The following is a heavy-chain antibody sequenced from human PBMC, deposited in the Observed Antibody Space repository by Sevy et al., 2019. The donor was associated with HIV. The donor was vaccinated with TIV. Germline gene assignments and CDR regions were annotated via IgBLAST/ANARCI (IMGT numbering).Heavy chain of an antibody. J-gene: IGHJ4*02. CDR1: GFTFDDFA. D-gene: IGHD6-19*01. CDR3: AKDIGATGIAVVAN. V-gene: IGHV3-9*01. CDR2: LNWDSGSV. Sequence: GGSLRLSCAASGFTFDDFAMHWVRQVPGKGLEWVSGLNWDSGSVAYADSVKGRFTISRENAKNALFLQMNSLRAEETALYYCAKDIGATGIAVVANWGQGIQVTVSS.